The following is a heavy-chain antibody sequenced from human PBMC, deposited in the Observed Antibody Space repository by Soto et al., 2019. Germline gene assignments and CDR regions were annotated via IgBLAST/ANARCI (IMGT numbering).Heavy chain of an antibody. CDR3: ARSPLTHSYAQFDS. CDR1: GGSLNNYY. CDR2: IYTVGST. Sequence: QVQLQESGPRLVKPSETLSLTCTVSGGSLNNYYWSWIRQPAGKGLEWIGSIYTVGSTNYNPSLKSRVTMSIDTSKNQFSLRLTSVTAADTAVYYCARSPLTHSYAQFDSWGQGSLVTVSS. D-gene: IGHD3-16*01. V-gene: IGHV4-4*07. J-gene: IGHJ4*02.